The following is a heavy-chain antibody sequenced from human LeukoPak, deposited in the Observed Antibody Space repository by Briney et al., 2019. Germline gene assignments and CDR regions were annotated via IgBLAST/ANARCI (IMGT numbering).Heavy chain of an antibody. D-gene: IGHD1-26*01. CDR3: AKTLGGTLYNAFDV. CDR2: IGWDRDIL. CDR1: GFTFDDYA. V-gene: IGHV3-9*01. J-gene: IGHJ3*01. Sequence: GGSLRLSCAASGFTFDDYAMHWVRQAPGKGLEWVSTIGWDRDILAYADSVKGRFTISRDNARNSLYLQMNSLRPEDTALYYCAKTLGGTLYNAFDVWGQGTKVTVSS.